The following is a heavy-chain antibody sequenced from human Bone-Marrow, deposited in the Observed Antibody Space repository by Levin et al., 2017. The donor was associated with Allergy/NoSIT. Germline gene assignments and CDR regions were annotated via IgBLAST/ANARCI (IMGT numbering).Heavy chain of an antibody. CDR1: GFTFSNAW. V-gene: IGHV3-15*01. D-gene: IGHD3-10*01. J-gene: IGHJ4*02. CDR3: TGDGSANRDY. Sequence: GGSLRLSCAASGFTFSNAWMSWVRQAPGKGLEWVGRIKRKVDGETTDYAAPVKGRFTISRDDSKNTLYLQMNSLKTEDTAVYYCTGDGSANRDYWGPGTLVTVSS. CDR2: IKRKVDGETT.